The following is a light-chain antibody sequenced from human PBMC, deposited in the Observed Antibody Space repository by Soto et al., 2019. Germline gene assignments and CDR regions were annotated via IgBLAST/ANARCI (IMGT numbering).Light chain of an antibody. Sequence: QSVLTQPPSASGPLGQRVTISCSGGSSNIGTNTVNWYQQLPGTAPKLILFEVNKRPSGVSGRFSGSKSGNTASLTISGLQAEDEADYYCCSFTSSNTHVFGTGTKLTVL. CDR3: CSFTSSNTHV. CDR2: EVN. J-gene: IGLJ1*01. V-gene: IGLV1-44*01. CDR1: SSNIGTNT.